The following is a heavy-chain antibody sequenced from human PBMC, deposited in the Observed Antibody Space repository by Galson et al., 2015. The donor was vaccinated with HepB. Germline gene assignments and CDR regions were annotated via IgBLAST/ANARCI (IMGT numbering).Heavy chain of an antibody. CDR2: ISYDGSNK. D-gene: IGHD6-13*01. CDR3: AKDIALNYGMDV. V-gene: IGHV3-30*18. CDR1: GFTFSSYG. Sequence: SLRLSCAASGFTFSSYGMHWVRQAPGKGLEWVAVISYDGSNKYCADSVKGRFTISRDNSKNTLYLQMNSLRAEDTAVYYCAKDIALNYGMDVWGQGTTVTVSS. J-gene: IGHJ6*02.